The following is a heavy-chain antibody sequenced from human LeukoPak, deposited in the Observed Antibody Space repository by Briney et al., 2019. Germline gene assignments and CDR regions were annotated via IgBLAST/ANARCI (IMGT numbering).Heavy chain of an antibody. CDR1: GFSFDDYG. CDR2: ITWNSDST. CDR3: ARVYYDSSGYHNWFDP. D-gene: IGHD3-22*01. Sequence: GGSLRLSCAASGFSFDDYGMSWVRLAPGRGLEWVSGITWNSDSTAYAEAVKGRFTISRDNAKNSLYLQMNSLRAEDTAVYYCARVYYDSSGYHNWFDPWGQGTLVTVSS. V-gene: IGHV3-20*04. J-gene: IGHJ5*02.